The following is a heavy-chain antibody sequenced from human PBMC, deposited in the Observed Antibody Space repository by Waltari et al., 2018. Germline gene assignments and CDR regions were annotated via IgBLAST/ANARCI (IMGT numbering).Heavy chain of an antibody. D-gene: IGHD3-22*01. CDR3: ARVRYSSNYYDSSGPTYFDY. CDR1: GGSISSHY. Sequence: QVQLQESGPGLVQPSETLSLTCTVSGGSISSHYWSWIRQPPGKGLEWIGYVHYSGITNYNPSLKSRVTISIDTSKNQVSLKLSSVTAADTAVYYCARVRYSSNYYDSSGPTYFDYWGQGTLVTVSS. V-gene: IGHV4-59*11. J-gene: IGHJ4*02. CDR2: VHYSGIT.